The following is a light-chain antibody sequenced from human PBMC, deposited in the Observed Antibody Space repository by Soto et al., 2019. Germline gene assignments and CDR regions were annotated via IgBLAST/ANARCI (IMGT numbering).Light chain of an antibody. J-gene: IGLJ1*01. V-gene: IGLV1-51*01. CDR2: DDN. CDR3: GSWDSSLSAYV. Sequence: QPPSGAVASSSEVTISFPGRRSNIGVNSVSWYQQLPGTAPKLLIYDDNKRPSGIPDRFSGSKSGTSATLGITGFQTGDEADYYCGSWDSSLSAYVFGTGTKATVL. CDR1: RSNIGVNS.